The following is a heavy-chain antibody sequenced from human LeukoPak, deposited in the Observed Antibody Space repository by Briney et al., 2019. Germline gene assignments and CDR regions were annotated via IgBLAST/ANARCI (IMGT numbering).Heavy chain of an antibody. J-gene: IGHJ4*02. Sequence: ASVKVSRKASGYTFTTYGISWVRQAPGQGLEWMGIINPSGGSTSYAQKFQGRVTMTRDMSTSTVYMELSSLRSEDTAVYYCAREGPYDSDPIDYWGQGTLVTVSS. V-gene: IGHV1-46*01. D-gene: IGHD3-22*01. CDR3: AREGPYDSDPIDY. CDR1: GYTFTTYG. CDR2: INPSGGST.